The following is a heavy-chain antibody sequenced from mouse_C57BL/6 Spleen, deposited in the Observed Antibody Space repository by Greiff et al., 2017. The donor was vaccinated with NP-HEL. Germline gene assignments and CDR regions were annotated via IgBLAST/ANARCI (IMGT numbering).Heavy chain of an antibody. CDR2: IDPSDSYT. CDR1: GYTFTSYW. J-gene: IGHJ3*01. Sequence: VQLQQPGAELVMPGASVKLSCKASGYTFTSYWMHWVKQRPGQGLEWIGEIDPSDSYTNYNQKFKGKSTLTVDKSSSTAYMQLSSLTSEDSAVYYCARSMDGYYAWFAYWGQGTLVTVSA. V-gene: IGHV1-69*01. CDR3: ARSMDGYYAWFAY. D-gene: IGHD2-3*01.